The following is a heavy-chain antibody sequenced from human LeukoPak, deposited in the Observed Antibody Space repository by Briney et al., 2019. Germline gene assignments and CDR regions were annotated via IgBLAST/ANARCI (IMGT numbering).Heavy chain of an antibody. CDR2: INTAETIT. CDR3: ARNKLSSGLDY. Sequence: GGSLRLSCAGSGFTVSSHWMHWVRQAPGKGLVWVSHINTAETITNYVDSVRGRFTISRDDAKNTLYLQMNNLRAEDTAVYYCARNKLSSGLDYWGQGTLVTVSS. V-gene: IGHV3-74*01. D-gene: IGHD6-19*01. J-gene: IGHJ4*02. CDR1: GFTVSSHW.